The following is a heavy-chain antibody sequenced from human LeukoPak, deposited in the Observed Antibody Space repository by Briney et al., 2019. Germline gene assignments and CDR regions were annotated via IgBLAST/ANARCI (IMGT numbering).Heavy chain of an antibody. V-gene: IGHV1-2*02. CDR3: ARDYYDSSGYYYDDY. CDR1: GYTFTGYY. CDR2: INPNSGGT. J-gene: IGHJ4*02. Sequence: GASVKVSCKASGYTFTGYYMHWVRQAPGQGLEWMGWINPNSGGTNYAQKFQGRVTMTRDTSISTAYMERSRLRSDDTAVYYCARDYYDSSGYYYDDYWGQGTLVTVSS. D-gene: IGHD3-22*01.